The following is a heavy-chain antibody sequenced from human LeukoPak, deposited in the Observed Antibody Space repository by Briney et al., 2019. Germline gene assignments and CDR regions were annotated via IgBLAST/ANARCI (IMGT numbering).Heavy chain of an antibody. CDR1: GYTFTSSG. Sequence: ASVKVSCKASGYTFTSSGISWVRQAPGQGLEWMAWISGYDGRTNYAQKFQDRVIMTTDTSTSTAYMELRSLRSDDTAVYYCARGWNYRGLDVWGQGTTVTVSS. D-gene: IGHD1-7*01. V-gene: IGHV1-18*01. CDR2: ISGYDGRT. J-gene: IGHJ6*02. CDR3: ARGWNYRGLDV.